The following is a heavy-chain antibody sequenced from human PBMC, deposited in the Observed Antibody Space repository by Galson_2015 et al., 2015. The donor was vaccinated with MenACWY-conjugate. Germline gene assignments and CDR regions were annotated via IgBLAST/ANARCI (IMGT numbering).Heavy chain of an antibody. V-gene: IGHV3-74*01. CDR1: GLIFNTYW. CDR3: AKTRGASFYFDS. Sequence: SLRLSCAASGLIFNTYWMHWVRQAPAKGLVWVSRINPGGSSTTYADSVKDRFTISRDNAKNTLYLQMNSLRPEDTAVFYCAKTRGASFYFDSWGQGTLVTVSS. J-gene: IGHJ4*02. CDR2: INPGGSST. D-gene: IGHD1-26*01.